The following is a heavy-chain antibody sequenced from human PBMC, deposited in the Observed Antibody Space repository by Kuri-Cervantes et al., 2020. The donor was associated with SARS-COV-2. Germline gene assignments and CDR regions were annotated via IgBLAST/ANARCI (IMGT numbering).Heavy chain of an antibody. V-gene: IGHV3-21*01. D-gene: IGHD2-2*01. J-gene: IGHJ5*02. Sequence: GESLKISCAASGFTFSSYSMNWVRQAPGKGLEWVSSISSSSSYIYYADSVKGRFTISRDNAKNSLYLQMNSLRAEDTAVYYCARGSCSSTSCYYTNWFGPWGQGTLVTVSS. CDR3: ARGSCSSTSCYYTNWFGP. CDR1: GFTFSSYS. CDR2: ISSSSSYI.